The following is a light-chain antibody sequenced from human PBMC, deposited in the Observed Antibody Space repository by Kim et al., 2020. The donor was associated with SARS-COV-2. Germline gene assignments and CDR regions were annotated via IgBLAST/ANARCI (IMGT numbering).Light chain of an antibody. V-gene: IGKV3-20*01. J-gene: IGKJ4*01. CDR1: QSVTRDH. Sequence: PGERATLSCRASQSVTRDHLAWYQQKPGQAPRLLIYAASSRVTGIPDRFSGSGSGTDFTLTITRLEPEDFAVYYCQRYGNSPSLTFGGGTKVDIK. CDR3: QRYGNSPSLT. CDR2: AAS.